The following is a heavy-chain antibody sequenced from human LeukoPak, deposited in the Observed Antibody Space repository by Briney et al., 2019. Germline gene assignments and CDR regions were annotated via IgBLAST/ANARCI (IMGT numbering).Heavy chain of an antibody. CDR3: VSMAAAGTFDY. J-gene: IGHJ4*02. D-gene: IGHD6-13*01. Sequence: GGSLRLSCAASGFTFSSYEMNWVRQAPGKGLEWVSYISSSGSTIYYADSVKGRFTISRDNAKNSLYLQMNSLRAEDTAVYYCVSMAAAGTFDYWGQGTLVTVSA. V-gene: IGHV3-48*03. CDR1: GFTFSSYE. CDR2: ISSSGSTI.